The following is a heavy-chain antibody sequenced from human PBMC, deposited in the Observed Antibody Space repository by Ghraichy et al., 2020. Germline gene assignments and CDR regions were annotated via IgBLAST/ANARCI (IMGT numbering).Heavy chain of an antibody. J-gene: IGHJ3*01. CDR3: ARVHPVTTVFGL. V-gene: IGHV4-34*01. D-gene: IGHD1-14*01. CDR1: GGSLSGNY. Sequence: SETLSLTCAVSGGSLSGNYWSWIRQSPRTGLEWIGEINERGDTTYNPSFKTRVSISIDTSRSQFSLNLSSVNAADTAVYYCARVHPVTTVFGLWAQGTNVTVSS. CDR2: INERGDT.